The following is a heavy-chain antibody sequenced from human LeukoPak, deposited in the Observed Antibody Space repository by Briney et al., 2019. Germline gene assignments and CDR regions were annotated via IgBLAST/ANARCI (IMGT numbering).Heavy chain of an antibody. Sequence: ASVTASCKASGYTFTSYGISWVRQAPGQGLEWMGWISAYNGNTNYAQKLQGRVTMTTDTSTSTAYMELRSLRSDDTAVYYCARSPGYYYDSSGCFDYWGQGTLVTVSS. CDR2: ISAYNGNT. D-gene: IGHD3-22*01. CDR3: ARSPGYYYDSSGCFDY. V-gene: IGHV1-18*01. CDR1: GYTFTSYG. J-gene: IGHJ4*02.